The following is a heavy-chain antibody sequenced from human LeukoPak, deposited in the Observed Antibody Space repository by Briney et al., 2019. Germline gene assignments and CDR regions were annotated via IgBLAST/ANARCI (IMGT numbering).Heavy chain of an antibody. CDR1: GFSFSSFG. V-gene: IGHV3-30*03. D-gene: IGHD6-19*01. CDR3: SRDPRGIALAGTYDY. CDR2: ISYDGNKK. J-gene: IGHJ4*02. Sequence: GTSLRLSCAASGFSFSSFGMHWVSQAPGKGLEWVAVISYDGNKKYYGDSVKGRFTISRDNSMNTLYLKMNSLRADDTAVYYCSRDPRGIALAGTYDYWGQGILVTVSS.